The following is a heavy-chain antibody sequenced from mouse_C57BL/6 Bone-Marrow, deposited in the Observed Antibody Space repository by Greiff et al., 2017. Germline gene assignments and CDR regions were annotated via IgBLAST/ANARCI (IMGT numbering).Heavy chain of an antibody. D-gene: IGHD1-1*01. CDR1: GYTFTSYW. J-gene: IGHJ4*01. V-gene: IGHV1-53*01. CDR2: INPSNGGT. CDR3: ARCDATTVVARGAMDY. Sequence: VQLQQPGTELVKPGASVKLSCKASGYTFTSYWMHWVKQRPGQGLEWIGNINPSNGGTKYNEKFKSKATLTVAKSSSTAYMQLSSLTSEDSAVYYCARCDATTVVARGAMDYWGQGTSVTVAS.